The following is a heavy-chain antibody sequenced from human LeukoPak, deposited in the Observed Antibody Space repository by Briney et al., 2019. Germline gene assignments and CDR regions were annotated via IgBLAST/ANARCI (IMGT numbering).Heavy chain of an antibody. CDR3: AKEGFDS. J-gene: IGHJ4*02. CDR1: GFTFSSYT. V-gene: IGHV3-23*01. CDR2: ITTSDGNT. Sequence: HPGGSLRLSCAASGFTFSSYTMSWVRQAPGKGLEWVSTITTSDGNTYYADSVKGRFTVSRDNSKNTLFLQMNSLRAEDTAVYYCAKEGFDSWGQGTLVTVSS.